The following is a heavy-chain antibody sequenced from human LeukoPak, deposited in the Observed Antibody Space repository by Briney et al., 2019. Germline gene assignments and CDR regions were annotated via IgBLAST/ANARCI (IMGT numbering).Heavy chain of an antibody. CDR2: ISAYNGNT. CDR3: ARDRIGGYDALFDY. CDR1: GYTFTSYG. J-gene: IGHJ4*02. Sequence: ASVKVSCKASGYTFTSYGISWVRQAPGQGLEWMGWISAYNGNTNYAQKFQGRVTMTTDTSTSTAYMELRSLRSDDTAVYYCARDRIGGYDALFDYWGQGTLVTVSS. V-gene: IGHV1-18*01. D-gene: IGHD5-12*01.